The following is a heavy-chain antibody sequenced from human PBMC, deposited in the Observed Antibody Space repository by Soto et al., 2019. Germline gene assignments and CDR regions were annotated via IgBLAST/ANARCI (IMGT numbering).Heavy chain of an antibody. V-gene: IGHV6-1*01. D-gene: IGHD6-13*01. CDR1: GDSVSSNSAA. CDR2: TYYRSKWYN. Sequence: PSQTLSLTCAISGDSVSSNSAAWNWIRQSPSRGLEWLGRTYYRSKWYNDYAVSVKSRITINPDTSKNQFSLQLNSVTPEDTAVYYCARDPPPRGIAAAGQEPYYYYGMDVWGQGTTVTVSS. J-gene: IGHJ6*02. CDR3: ARDPPPRGIAAAGQEPYYYYGMDV.